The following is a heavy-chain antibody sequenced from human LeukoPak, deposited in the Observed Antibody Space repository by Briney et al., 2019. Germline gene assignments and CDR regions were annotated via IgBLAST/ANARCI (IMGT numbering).Heavy chain of an antibody. V-gene: IGHV3-7*01. CDR1: EFTFSSYW. CDR3: AKDTYDILTGYTNPYYFDY. D-gene: IGHD3-9*01. J-gene: IGHJ4*02. Sequence: GGSLRLSCAASEFTFSSYWMSWVRQAPGKGLEWVANIKQDGSEKYYVDSVKGRFTISRDNSKNTLYLQMNSLRAEDAAVYYCAKDTYDILTGYTNPYYFDYWGQGTLVTVSS. CDR2: IKQDGSEK.